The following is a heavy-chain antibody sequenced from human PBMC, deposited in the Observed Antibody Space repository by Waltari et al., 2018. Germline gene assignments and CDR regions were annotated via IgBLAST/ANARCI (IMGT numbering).Heavy chain of an antibody. J-gene: IGHJ6*02. V-gene: IGHV1-69*01. CDR1: GGTFSSYA. Sequence: QVQLVQSGAEVKKPGSSVMVSCQASGGTFSSYALSCVRQAPGQGLEWMGGIIPIFGTANYAKKFQGRVTITADESTSTAYMELSSLRSEDTAVYYCAARPYYYYGMDVWGQGTTVTVSS. CDR3: AARPYYYYGMDV. CDR2: IIPIFGTA. D-gene: IGHD6-6*01.